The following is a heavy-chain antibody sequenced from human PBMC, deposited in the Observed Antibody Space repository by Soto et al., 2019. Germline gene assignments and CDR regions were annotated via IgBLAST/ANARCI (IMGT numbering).Heavy chain of an antibody. Sequence: SETLSLTCTVSGGSISSYYWSWIRQPPGKXLEWIGYIYYSGSTNYNPSLKSRVTISVDTSKNQFSLKLSSVTAADTAVYYCARELGYCSGGSCYAAFDIWGQGTMVTVSS. CDR2: IYYSGST. V-gene: IGHV4-59*01. J-gene: IGHJ3*02. D-gene: IGHD2-15*01. CDR3: ARELGYCSGGSCYAAFDI. CDR1: GGSISSYY.